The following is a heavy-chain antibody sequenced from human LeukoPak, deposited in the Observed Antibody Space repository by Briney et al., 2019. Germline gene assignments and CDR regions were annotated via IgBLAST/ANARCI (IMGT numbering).Heavy chain of an antibody. CDR2: IIPIFGTA. CDR1: GGTFSSYA. Sequence: SVKVSCKASGGTFSSYAISWVRQAPGQGLEWMGRIIPIFGTANYAQKFQGRVTITTDESTSTACMELSSLRSEDTAVYYCARGGYYYDSSGYWPWYFDLWGRGTLVTVSS. V-gene: IGHV1-69*05. D-gene: IGHD3-22*01. CDR3: ARGGYYYDSSGYWPWYFDL. J-gene: IGHJ2*01.